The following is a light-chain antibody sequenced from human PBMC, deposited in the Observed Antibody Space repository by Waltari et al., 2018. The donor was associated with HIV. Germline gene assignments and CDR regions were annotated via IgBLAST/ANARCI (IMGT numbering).Light chain of an antibody. Sequence: QSALTPPASMSGSPGQSITLSCTGTSSDIGGYNYIPWYQQHPSKAPKLVIYGVRERPSGISHRFSGSKSGDTASLTISGLQTEDEAHYYCSSFTTSHKLFFGGGTHLTVL. CDR1: SSDIGGYNY. CDR2: GVR. V-gene: IGLV2-14*03. CDR3: SSFTTSHKLF. J-gene: IGLJ2*01.